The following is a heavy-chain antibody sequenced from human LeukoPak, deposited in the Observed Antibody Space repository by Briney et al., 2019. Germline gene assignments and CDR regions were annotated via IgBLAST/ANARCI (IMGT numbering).Heavy chain of an antibody. CDR1: GFTFSTYA. Sequence: AGGSLRLSCAASGFTFSTYAFHWVRQAPGTGLEWVAVISSDGKNKIYADSVKGRFTISRDNSKNTLFLQMNSLRTEDTAVYYCARDPMADFDYWGQGTLVTVSS. D-gene: IGHD2-8*01. CDR3: ARDPMADFDY. CDR2: ISSDGKNK. J-gene: IGHJ4*02. V-gene: IGHV3-30*04.